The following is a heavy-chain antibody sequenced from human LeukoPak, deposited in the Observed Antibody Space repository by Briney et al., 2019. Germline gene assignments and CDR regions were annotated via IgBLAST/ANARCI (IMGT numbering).Heavy chain of an antibody. D-gene: IGHD6-13*01. CDR2: INHSGST. V-gene: IGHV4-34*01. Sequence: SETLSLTSAVYGGSFSGYYWSWIRQPPGKGLEWIGEINHSGSTNYNPSLKSRVTISVDTSKNQFSLKLSSVTAADTAVYYCARGRSSSWFDYWGQGTLVTVSS. CDR1: GGSFSGYY. CDR3: ARGRSSSWFDY. J-gene: IGHJ4*02.